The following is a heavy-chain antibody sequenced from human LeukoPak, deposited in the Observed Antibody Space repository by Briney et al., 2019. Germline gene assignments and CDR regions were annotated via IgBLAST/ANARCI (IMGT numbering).Heavy chain of an antibody. Sequence: GRSLRLSCAASGFTFSSYAMHWVRQAPGKGLEWVAVISYDGSNKYYADSVKGRFTISRDNSKNTLYLQMNSLRAEDTAVYYCARSDLYYDFWSGYYPCDYWGQGTLVTVSS. CDR1: GFTFSSYA. D-gene: IGHD3-3*01. CDR3: ARSDLYYDFWSGYYPCDY. V-gene: IGHV3-30-3*01. J-gene: IGHJ4*02. CDR2: ISYDGSNK.